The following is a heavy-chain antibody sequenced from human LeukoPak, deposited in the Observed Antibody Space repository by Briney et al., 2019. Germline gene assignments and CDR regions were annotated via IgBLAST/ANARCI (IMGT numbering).Heavy chain of an antibody. CDR1: GYTFTGYY. CDR2: INPNSGGT. Sequence: ASVKVSCKASGYTFTGYYMHWVRQAPGQGLEWMGWINPNSGGTNYAQKFQGRVTMTRDTSISTAYMELSRLRSDDTAVYYCAREKSSGLTPFDYWGQGTLVTVSS. V-gene: IGHV1-2*02. J-gene: IGHJ4*02. D-gene: IGHD6-19*01. CDR3: AREKSSGLTPFDY.